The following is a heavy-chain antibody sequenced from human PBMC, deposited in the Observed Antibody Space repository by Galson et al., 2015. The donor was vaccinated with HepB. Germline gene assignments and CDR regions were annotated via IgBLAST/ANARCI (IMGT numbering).Heavy chain of an antibody. Sequence: SLRLSCAASGFTFNNYAMSWVRQAPGKGLEWVSGISGSGGSTYYAGSVKGRFTISRDNSKNTLYVEMTSLRAEDTAVYYCAKGLFFDFWSGDAGCDYWGQGTLVTVSS. CDR3: AKGLFFDFWSGDAGCDY. CDR1: GFTFNNYA. V-gene: IGHV3-23*01. D-gene: IGHD3-3*01. J-gene: IGHJ4*02. CDR2: ISGSGGST.